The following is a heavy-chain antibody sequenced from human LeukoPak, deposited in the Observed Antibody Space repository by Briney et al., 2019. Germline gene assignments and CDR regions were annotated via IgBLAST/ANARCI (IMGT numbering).Heavy chain of an antibody. Sequence: GGSLRLSCAASGLTFSTYWMNWVRQAPGKGLEWVANIKVDGSEKYYVDSVKGRFTISRDNAKNSVYLQMNSLRAEDTAIYYCARNARGPGDYWGQGTVVTVSS. CDR2: IKVDGSEK. J-gene: IGHJ4*02. V-gene: IGHV3-7*01. D-gene: IGHD2-2*01. CDR3: ARNARGPGDY. CDR1: GLTFSTYW.